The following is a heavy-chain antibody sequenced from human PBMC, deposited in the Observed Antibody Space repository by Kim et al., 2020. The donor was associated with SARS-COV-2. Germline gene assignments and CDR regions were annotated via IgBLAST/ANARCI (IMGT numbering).Heavy chain of an antibody. CDR3: ARGPIITGTRGGTYFDY. Sequence: KSRFTISVDTSKSQFSLKLSSVTAADTAVYYCARGPIITGTRGGTYFDYWGQGTLVTVSS. J-gene: IGHJ4*02. D-gene: IGHD1-20*01. V-gene: IGHV4-34*01.